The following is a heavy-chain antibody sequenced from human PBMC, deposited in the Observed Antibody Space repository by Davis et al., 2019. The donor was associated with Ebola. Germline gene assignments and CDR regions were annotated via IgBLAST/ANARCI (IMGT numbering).Heavy chain of an antibody. CDR1: GFTFSRYW. Sequence: GESLKISCAASGFTFSRYWMHWVRQAPGKGLVWVSRINSDGSSTSYADSVKGRFTISRDNAKNTLYLQMNTLRAEDTAVYYCARAKYYGMDVWGKGTTVTVSS. CDR2: INSDGSST. CDR3: ARAKYYGMDV. V-gene: IGHV3-74*01. D-gene: IGHD6-6*01. J-gene: IGHJ6*04.